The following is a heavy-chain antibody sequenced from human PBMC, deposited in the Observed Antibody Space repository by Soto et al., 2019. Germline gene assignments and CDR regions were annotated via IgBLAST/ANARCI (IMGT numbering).Heavy chain of an antibody. CDR2: ISYDGSNK. D-gene: IGHD1-26*01. V-gene: IGHV3-30*03. Sequence: HPWGSLRLSCAASGFTCHHYGMHWVRQAPGKGLEWVAVISYDGSNKFYADSVKGRFTISRDNFKNTLYLQMNSLRAEDSAVYYCARISFIVGADSDYWGHGTLVTVS. J-gene: IGHJ4*01. CDR1: GFTCHHYG. CDR3: ARISFIVGADSDY.